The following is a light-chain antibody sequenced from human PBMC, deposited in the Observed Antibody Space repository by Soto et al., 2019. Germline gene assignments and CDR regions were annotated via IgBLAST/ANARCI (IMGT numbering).Light chain of an antibody. V-gene: IGKV3-15*01. J-gene: IGKJ1*01. CDR2: GAS. CDR1: QSVSSN. Sequence: EIVMTQSPATLSVSPGERATLSCRASQSVSSNLAWYQQKPGQAPRVLIYGASTRATGIPARFSGSGSGTEFTLTISSLQSADFAVYYCQHYNNWPRTFGQGTKVEIK. CDR3: QHYNNWPRT.